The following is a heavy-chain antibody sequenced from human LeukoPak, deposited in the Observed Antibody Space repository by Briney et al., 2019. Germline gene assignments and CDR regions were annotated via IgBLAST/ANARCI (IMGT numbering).Heavy chain of an antibody. CDR1: GFSLSDHH. Sequence: GGSLRLSCGASGFSLSDHHIDWVRQAPGGGLEWGGRTRDRTRRYTTEYAASVKGRFTISRDESKNSVDLQMNSLRTEDAAVYYCARDGPKGDYTAFDIWGQGTVVTVSS. CDR2: TRDRTRRYTT. V-gene: IGHV3-72*01. J-gene: IGHJ3*02. CDR3: ARDGPKGDYTAFDI. D-gene: IGHD3-16*01.